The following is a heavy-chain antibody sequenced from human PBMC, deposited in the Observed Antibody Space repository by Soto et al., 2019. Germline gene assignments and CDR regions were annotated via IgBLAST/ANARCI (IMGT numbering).Heavy chain of an antibody. CDR2: INDFNGKT. V-gene: IGHV1-18*01. J-gene: IGHJ4*02. Sequence: ASVKVSCKDSGCTFTKGGISWVRQAPGQGLEWMGWINDFNGKTNYAQKFQGRVTMTKDTSTSTAYMELRRLRSDDTAVYYCARAKPDFFDPSARDYWGLGTLVTVSS. CDR3: ARAKPDFFDPSARDY. D-gene: IGHD3-22*01. CDR1: GCTFTKGG.